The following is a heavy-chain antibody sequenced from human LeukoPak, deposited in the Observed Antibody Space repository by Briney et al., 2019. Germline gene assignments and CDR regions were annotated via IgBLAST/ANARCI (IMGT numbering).Heavy chain of an antibody. D-gene: IGHD3-22*01. Sequence: PSETLSLTCAVYGGSFSGYYWSWIRQPPGKGLEWIGEINHSGSTNYSPSLKSRVTISVDTSKNQFSLKLSSVTAADTAVYYCASCYDSSGYYAFDIWGQGTMVTVSS. CDR2: INHSGST. J-gene: IGHJ3*02. V-gene: IGHV4-34*01. CDR1: GGSFSGYY. CDR3: ASCYDSSGYYAFDI.